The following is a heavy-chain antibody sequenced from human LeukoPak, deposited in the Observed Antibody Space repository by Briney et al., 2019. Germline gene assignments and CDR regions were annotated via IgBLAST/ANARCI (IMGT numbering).Heavy chain of an antibody. CDR1: GYSISSGYY. V-gene: IGHV4-38-2*01. J-gene: IGHJ5*02. Sequence: TSETLSLTCAVSGYSISSGYYWGWIRQPRGKELEWIGSTYNSGSTYYNPSLKSRVTISVDTSKNQFSLKLSSVTAADTAVYYCARDLSVVPAATEPNWFDPWGQGTLVTVSS. CDR3: ARDLSVVPAATEPNWFDP. CDR2: TYNSGST. D-gene: IGHD2-2*01.